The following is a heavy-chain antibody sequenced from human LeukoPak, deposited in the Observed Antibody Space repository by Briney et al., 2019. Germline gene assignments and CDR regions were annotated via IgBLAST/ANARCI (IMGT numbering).Heavy chain of an antibody. J-gene: IGHJ4*02. CDR3: ATNTAGYYDSSGYYWFDY. CDR1: GYTLTELS. Sequence: GASVKVSCKVSGYTLTELSMHWVRQAPGKGLEWMGGFDPEDGETIYAQKFQGRVTMTEDTSTDTAYMELSSLRSEDTAVYYRATNTAGYYDSSGYYWFDYWGQGTLVTVSS. D-gene: IGHD3-22*01. CDR2: FDPEDGET. V-gene: IGHV1-24*01.